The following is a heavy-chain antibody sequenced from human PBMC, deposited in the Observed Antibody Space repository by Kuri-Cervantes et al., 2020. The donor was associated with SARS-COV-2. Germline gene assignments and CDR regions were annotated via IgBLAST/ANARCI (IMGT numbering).Heavy chain of an antibody. D-gene: IGHD1-26*01. CDR2: IIPILGTA. CDR1: GGTFSSYA. CDR3: ARDRGSYYSTDYYYYYMDV. Sequence: SVKVSCKASGGTFSSYAISWVRQAPGQGLEWMGRIIPILGTANYAQKFQGRVTMTTDTSTSTAYMELRSLRSDDTAVYYCARDRGSYYSTDYYYYYMDVWGKGTTVTVSS. V-gene: IGHV1-69*04. J-gene: IGHJ6*03.